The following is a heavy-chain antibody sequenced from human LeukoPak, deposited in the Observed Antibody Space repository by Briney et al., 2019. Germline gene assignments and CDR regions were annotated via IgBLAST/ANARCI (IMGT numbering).Heavy chain of an antibody. D-gene: IGHD1-26*01. CDR3: ARDYLVGAPLDS. Sequence: SSETPTLTCTVSGVSVTNYYWAWIRQPAGKGLEWIGRMYISGSTNYNPSLKSRVTISIDKTKNQFSLRLNSVTAADTAVYFCARDYLVGAPLDSWGQGALVTVSP. V-gene: IGHV4-4*07. J-gene: IGHJ4*02. CDR1: GVSVTNYY. CDR2: MYISGST.